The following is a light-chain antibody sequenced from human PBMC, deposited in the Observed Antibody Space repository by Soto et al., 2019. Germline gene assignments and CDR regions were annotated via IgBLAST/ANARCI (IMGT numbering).Light chain of an antibody. J-gene: IGKJ5*01. CDR2: DTS. CDR3: QQRHNWPIT. V-gene: IGKV3-11*01. CDR1: QTIRGL. Sequence: EIVLTQSPATLSLSPGERGTLSCRTSQTIRGLLNWYQQRPGQAPRLLIYDTSNRATDIPARFSGSGSGTDFILTISSLDPEDFGVYFCQQRHNWPITFGPGTRLDIK.